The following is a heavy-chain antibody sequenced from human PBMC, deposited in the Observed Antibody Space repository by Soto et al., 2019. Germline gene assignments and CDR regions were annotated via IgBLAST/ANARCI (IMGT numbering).Heavy chain of an antibody. CDR3: ARDRVTVTLTVAQS. CDR1: GFTFSSYA. V-gene: IGHV3-30-3*01. D-gene: IGHD1-7*01. CDR2: ISYDGSNK. Sequence: QVQLVESGGGVVQPGRSLRLSCAASGFTFSSYAMHWVRQAPGKGLEWVAVISYDGSNKYYADSVKGRFTISRDNSKNTQYLQMNSLRAEDTSVYYCARDRVTVTLTVAQSWGQGTLVTVSS. J-gene: IGHJ5*02.